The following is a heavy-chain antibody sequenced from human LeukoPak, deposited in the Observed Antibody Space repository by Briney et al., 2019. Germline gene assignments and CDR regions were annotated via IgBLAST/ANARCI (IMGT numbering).Heavy chain of an antibody. J-gene: IGHJ4*02. D-gene: IGHD3-3*01. V-gene: IGHV3-30*02. CDR1: GFSFSSYG. Sequence: QPGGSLRLSCAASGFSFSSYGMHWVRQAPGEGLEWVAFIRHDGSDKYYADAVKGRFTISRDNSKETLYLQMNSLRAEDTAVYYCAKVTHYDFWSGYPGTWGQGTLVTVSS. CDR3: AKVTHYDFWSGYPGT. CDR2: IRHDGSDK.